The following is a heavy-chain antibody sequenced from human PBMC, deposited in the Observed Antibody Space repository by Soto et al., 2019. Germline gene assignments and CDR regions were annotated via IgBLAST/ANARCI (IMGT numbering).Heavy chain of an antibody. D-gene: IGHD3-9*01. J-gene: IGHJ5*02. V-gene: IGHV5-51*01. CDR2: IYPGDSDT. CDR3: ARMTLGVLRYFDRSVRRRLTGRYNWFDP. CDR1: GYSFTSYW. Sequence: PGESLKISCKGSGYSFTSYWIGWVRQMPGKGLEWMGIIYPGDSDTRYSPSFQGQVTISADKSISTAYLQWSSLKASDTAMYCCARMTLGVLRYFDRSVRRRLTGRYNWFDPWGQGTLVTVSS.